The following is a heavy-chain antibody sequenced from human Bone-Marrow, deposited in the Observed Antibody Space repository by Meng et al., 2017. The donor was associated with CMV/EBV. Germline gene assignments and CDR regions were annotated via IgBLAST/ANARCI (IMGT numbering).Heavy chain of an antibody. D-gene: IGHD3-10*01. CDR2: ISSTGDTV. V-gene: IGHV3-11*01. Sequence: SLKISCAVSGFTFSDYYMTWIRQAPGKGLEWVSCISSTGDTVHYADSVKGRFTISRDNAKNSLYLQMNGLRAEDTAVYYCARDRGILGTWFDPWGQGTLVTVSS. J-gene: IGHJ5*02. CDR1: GFTFSDYY. CDR3: ARDRGILGTWFDP.